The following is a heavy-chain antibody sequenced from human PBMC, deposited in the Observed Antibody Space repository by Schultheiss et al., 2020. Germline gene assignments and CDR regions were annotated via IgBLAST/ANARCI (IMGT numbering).Heavy chain of an antibody. J-gene: IGHJ6*02. D-gene: IGHD4-17*01. CDR1: GGSISSYY. Sequence: SATLSLTCTVSGGSISSYYWSWIRQPPGKGLEWIGYIYYSGSTNYNPSLKSRVTISVDTSKNQFSQRLSSVTAADTAVYYCARDSPFYGDYGYYYGMDVWGQGTTVTVSS. CDR3: ARDSPFYGDYGYYYGMDV. V-gene: IGHV4-4*08. CDR2: IYYSGST.